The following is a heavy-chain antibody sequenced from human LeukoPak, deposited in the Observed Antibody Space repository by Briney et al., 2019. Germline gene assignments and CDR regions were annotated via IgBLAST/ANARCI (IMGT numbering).Heavy chain of an antibody. CDR1: GFTFSSYA. CDR2: ISYDGSNK. D-gene: IGHD4-17*01. V-gene: IGHV3-30-3*01. Sequence: GRSLRLSCAASGFTFSSYAMHWVRQAPGKGLEWVAVISYDGSNKYYADSVKGRFTISRDNSKNTLYLQMNSLRAEDTAVYYCAKVDDYGDFAFDYWGQGTLVTVSS. CDR3: AKVDDYGDFAFDY. J-gene: IGHJ4*02.